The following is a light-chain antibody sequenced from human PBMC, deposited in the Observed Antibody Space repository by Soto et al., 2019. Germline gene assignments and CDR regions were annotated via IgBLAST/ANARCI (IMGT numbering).Light chain of an antibody. V-gene: IGKV3-11*01. J-gene: IGKJ5*01. CDR2: DAS. Sequence: EIVLTQSPATLSLSPGERATLSCRASQSVSRYLAWYQQKPGQAPRLLIYDASNRATGIPARFSGSGSGTDFTRTISMLEPEDFAVYYCQQRSNWPITFGQGTRLEIK. CDR3: QQRSNWPIT. CDR1: QSVSRY.